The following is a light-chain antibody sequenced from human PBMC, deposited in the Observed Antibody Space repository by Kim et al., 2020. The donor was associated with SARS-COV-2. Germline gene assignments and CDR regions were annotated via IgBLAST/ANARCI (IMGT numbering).Light chain of an antibody. V-gene: IGLV1-44*01. Sequence: PGQRVTISCPGSSSNIGSNTVNWYQQRPGTAPKLLIYSNNQRPSGVPYRFSGSKSGTSASLAISGLQSEDEADYYCAAWDDSLNYVFGTGTKVTVL. CDR3: AAWDDSLNYV. CDR1: SSNIGSNT. J-gene: IGLJ1*01. CDR2: SNN.